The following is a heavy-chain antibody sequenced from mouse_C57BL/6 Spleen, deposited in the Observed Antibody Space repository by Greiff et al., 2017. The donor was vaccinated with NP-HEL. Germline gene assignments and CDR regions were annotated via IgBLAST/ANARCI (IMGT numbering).Heavy chain of an antibody. CDR2: IDPSDSYT. CDR1: GYTFTSYW. J-gene: IGHJ2*01. V-gene: IGHV1-69*01. D-gene: IGHD2-3*01. Sequence: QVQLQQSGAELVMPGASVKLSCKASGYTFTSYWMHWVKQRPGQGLEWIGEIDPSDSYTNYNQKFKGKSTLTVDKSSSTAYMQLSSLTSEDSAVYYCASGGYDYLDYWGHGTTLTVSS. CDR3: ASGGYDYLDY.